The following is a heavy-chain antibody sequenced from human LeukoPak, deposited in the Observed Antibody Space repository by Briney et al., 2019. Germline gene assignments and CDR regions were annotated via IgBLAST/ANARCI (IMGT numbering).Heavy chain of an antibody. V-gene: IGHV3-23*01. CDR3: ASSVDLAVYGIDY. J-gene: IGHJ4*02. CDR2: INDSGDYS. Sequence: GGSLRLSCAASGFTFNNYAMSWVRQALGKGLKWVSGINDSGDYSYYADSVKGRFTISRDSSRNTVYLQMNSLRAEDTAVYYCASSVDLAVYGIDYWGQGTLVTVSS. CDR1: GFTFNNYA. D-gene: IGHD2-8*01.